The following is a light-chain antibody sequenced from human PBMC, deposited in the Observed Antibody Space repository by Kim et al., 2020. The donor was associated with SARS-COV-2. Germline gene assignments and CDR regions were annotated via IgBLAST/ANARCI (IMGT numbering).Light chain of an antibody. CDR3: QQRSNWPPVT. J-gene: IGKJ5*01. V-gene: IGKV3-11*01. Sequence: LSPGERATLSCRASQSVSSYLAWYQKKPGQAPRLLIYDASNRATGIPARFSGSGSGTDFTLTISSLEPEDFAVYYCQQRSNWPPVTFGQGTRLEIK. CDR2: DAS. CDR1: QSVSSY.